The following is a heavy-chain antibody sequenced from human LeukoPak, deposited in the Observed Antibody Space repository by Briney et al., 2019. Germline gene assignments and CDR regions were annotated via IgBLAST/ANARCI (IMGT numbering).Heavy chain of an antibody. V-gene: IGHV3-23*01. CDR2: ISGSGGST. CDR3: AKDLDSYSSGWNTLDY. CDR1: GFTFSSYA. J-gene: IGHJ4*02. Sequence: GGSLRLSCAASGFTFSSYAMSWVRQAPGKGLEWVSAISGSGGSTYYADSVEGRFTISRDNSKNTLYLQMNSLRAEDTAAYYCAKDLDSYSSGWNTLDYWGQGTLVTVSS. D-gene: IGHD6-19*01.